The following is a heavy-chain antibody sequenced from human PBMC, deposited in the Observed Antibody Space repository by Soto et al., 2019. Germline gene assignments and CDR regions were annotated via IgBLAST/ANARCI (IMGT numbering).Heavy chain of an antibody. CDR3: AKDLDRIIAVAGPPGY. Sequence: LRLSCAASGFTLSSYAMSWVRQAPGKGLEWVSAISGSGGSTYYADSVKGRFTISRDNSKNTLYLQMNSLRAEDTAVYYCAKDLDRIIAVAGPPGYWGQGTLVTVSS. J-gene: IGHJ4*02. D-gene: IGHD6-19*01. V-gene: IGHV3-23*01. CDR2: ISGSGGST. CDR1: GFTLSSYA.